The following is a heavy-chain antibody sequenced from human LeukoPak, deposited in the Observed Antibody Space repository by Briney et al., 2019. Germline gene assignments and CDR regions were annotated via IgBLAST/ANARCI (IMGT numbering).Heavy chain of an antibody. D-gene: IGHD3-22*01. CDR3: ARDGDDSSGYYGDY. J-gene: IGHJ4*02. CDR2: ISWNSGSI. V-gene: IGHV3-9*01. CDR1: GFTFDDYV. Sequence: PGGSLRLSCAASGFTFDDYVMYWVRQAPGKGLEWVSGISWNSGSIGYADSVKGRFTISRDNAKNSLYLQMNSLRAEDTAVYYCARDGDDSSGYYGDYWGQGTLVTVSS.